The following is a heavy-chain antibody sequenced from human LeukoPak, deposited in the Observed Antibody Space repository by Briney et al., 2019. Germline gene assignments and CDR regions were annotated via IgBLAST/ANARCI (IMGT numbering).Heavy chain of an antibody. CDR1: GYTFTAYY. V-gene: IGHV1-2*02. CDR3: ARRLTGVDY. J-gene: IGHJ4*02. D-gene: IGHD7-27*01. CDR2: INPNSGGT. Sequence: GASVKVSCKASGYTFTAYYMNWVRQAPGQGLEWMGWINPNSGGTNYAQNFQGRVTMTRDTSISTVYMELISLRSDDTAVYYCARRLTGVDYWGQGTQVTVSS.